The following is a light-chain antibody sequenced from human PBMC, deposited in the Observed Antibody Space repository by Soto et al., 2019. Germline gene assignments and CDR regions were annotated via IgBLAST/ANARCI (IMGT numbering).Light chain of an antibody. CDR1: QSVSSN. CDR3: QQSYSTPLT. CDR2: GAS. V-gene: IGKV3-15*01. Sequence: EIVMTQSPATLSVSPGERATLSCRASQSVSSNLAWYQQKPGQAPRLLIYGASTRATAIPARFSGSGSGTEFTLTISSLQPEDFATYYCQQSYSTPLTFGQGTKVEIK. J-gene: IGKJ1*01.